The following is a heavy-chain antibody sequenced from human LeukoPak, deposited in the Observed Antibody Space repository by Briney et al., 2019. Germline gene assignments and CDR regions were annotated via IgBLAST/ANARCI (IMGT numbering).Heavy chain of an antibody. V-gene: IGHV1-69*04. Sequence: SVKVSCNASGGTFSSYAISWVRQAPGQGLEWMGRIIPILGIANYAQKFQGRVTITADKSTSTAYMELSSLRSEDTAVYYCARGTYYYDSSGYGYWGQGTLVTVSS. CDR1: GGTFSSYA. D-gene: IGHD3-22*01. CDR3: ARGTYYYDSSGYGY. CDR2: IIPILGIA. J-gene: IGHJ4*02.